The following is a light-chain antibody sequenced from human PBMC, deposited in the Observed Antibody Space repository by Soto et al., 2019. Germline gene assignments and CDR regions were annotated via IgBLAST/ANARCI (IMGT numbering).Light chain of an antibody. CDR3: QQDETSPRT. CDR1: QSVSSNF. V-gene: IGKV3-20*01. J-gene: IGKJ1*01. Sequence: ELVFPKSQGTLSLSPCESITLSRSASQSVSSNFLDWYQQRPXXAXRLLVYGASSRATGIPDRFSGSGSGTDFTLTISRLEPEYFAVYYCQQDETSPRTFAQAAKV. CDR2: GAS.